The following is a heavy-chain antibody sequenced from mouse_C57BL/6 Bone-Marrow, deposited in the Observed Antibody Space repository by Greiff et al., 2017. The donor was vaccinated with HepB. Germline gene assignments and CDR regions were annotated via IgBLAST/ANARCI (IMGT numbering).Heavy chain of an antibody. J-gene: IGHJ2*01. V-gene: IGHV5-6*01. CDR1: GFTFSSYG. Sequence: EVHLVESGGDLVKPGGSLKLSCAASGFTFSSYGMSWVRQTPDKRLEWVATISSGGSYTYYPDSVKGRFTISRDNAKNTLYLQMSSLKSEDTAMYYCARPLPYFDYWGQGTTLTVSS. CDR2: ISSGGSYT. D-gene: IGHD5-5*01. CDR3: ARPLPYFDY.